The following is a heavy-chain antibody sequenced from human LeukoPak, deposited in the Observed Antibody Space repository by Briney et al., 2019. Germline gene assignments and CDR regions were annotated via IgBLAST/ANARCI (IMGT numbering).Heavy chain of an antibody. CDR3: AAVPPDRCDGDPCYPVFEY. V-gene: IGHV3-7*01. J-gene: IGHJ4*02. CDR2: IKQDGTKQ. Sequence: GRSLRLSCAVSGIRFSKFWTSWVRQAPEKGLECVAHIKQDGTKQHYVDSVKGRFTISRDNVESALYLQMTSLRVDDSAIYYCAAVPPDRCDGDPCYPVFEYWGRGVLVTVSS. D-gene: IGHD2-21*01. CDR1: GIRFSKFW.